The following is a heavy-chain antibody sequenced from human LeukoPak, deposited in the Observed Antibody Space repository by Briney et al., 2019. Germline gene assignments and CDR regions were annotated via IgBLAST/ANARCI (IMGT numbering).Heavy chain of an antibody. D-gene: IGHD3-9*01. Sequence: GGSLRLSCAASGFTFSSYWMHWVRQAPGKGLVWVSRIISDGSNTIYADSVKGRFTISRDNAKNTLYLQMNSLRAEDTAVYYCARAWSYYDILTGHSSYYYFGMDGWGQGATV. J-gene: IGHJ6*02. CDR1: GFTFSSYW. CDR3: ARAWSYYDILTGHSSYYYFGMDG. CDR2: IISDGSNT. V-gene: IGHV3-74*01.